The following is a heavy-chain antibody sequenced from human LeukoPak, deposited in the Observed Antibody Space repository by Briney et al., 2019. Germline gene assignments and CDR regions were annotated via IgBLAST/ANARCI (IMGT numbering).Heavy chain of an antibody. CDR1: GGSISSYY. D-gene: IGHD6-13*01. CDR3: ASVCSSAAACFDL. V-gene: IGHV4-59*01. Sequence: SETLSLTCTVSGGSISSYYWSWIRRPPGKGLEWIGYIYYSGSTNYNPSLKSRVTISVDTSKNQFSLKLSSVTAADTAVYYCASVCSSAAACFDLWGRGTLVTVSS. J-gene: IGHJ2*01. CDR2: IYYSGST.